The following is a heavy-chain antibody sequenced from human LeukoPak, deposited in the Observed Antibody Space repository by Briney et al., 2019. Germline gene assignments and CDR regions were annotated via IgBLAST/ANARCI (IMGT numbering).Heavy chain of an antibody. Sequence: ASVKVSCKASGQSLTGYFIHWVRQAPGQGLEWVGRIDPNTGDTIYAQNFQGRVTVTRDTSISTAYMELSRLRSDDTAVYYCATTSGYFYYWGQGTLVTVSS. V-gene: IGHV1-2*06. J-gene: IGHJ4*02. CDR1: GQSLTGYF. CDR2: IDPNTGDT. CDR3: ATTSGYFYY. D-gene: IGHD1-26*01.